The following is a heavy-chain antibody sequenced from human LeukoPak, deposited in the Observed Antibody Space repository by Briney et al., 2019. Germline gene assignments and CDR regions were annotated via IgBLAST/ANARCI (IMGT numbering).Heavy chain of an antibody. V-gene: IGHV3-11*01. Sequence: GGSLRLSCAASGFTFSDYYMSWIRQAPGKGLEWVSYISSSGSTIYYADSVKGRFTISRDNAKNSLYLQMNSLRAEDTAVYYCAKASLQTGYSSSWYAYNWFDPWGQGTLVTVSS. D-gene: IGHD6-13*01. CDR3: AKASLQTGYSSSWYAYNWFDP. CDR1: GFTFSDYY. J-gene: IGHJ5*02. CDR2: ISSSGSTI.